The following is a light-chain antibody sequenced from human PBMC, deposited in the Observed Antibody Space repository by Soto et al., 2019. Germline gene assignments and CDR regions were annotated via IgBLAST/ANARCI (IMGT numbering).Light chain of an antibody. Sequence: EIVMTQSPATLSVSPGERAALSCRASHSVSSNFAWYQQKPGQAPRLLIYGASSRATGTPARFSGSGSGTEFTLTISSLHSEDFAVYYCQQYNNWPYTFGLGTKLEIK. V-gene: IGKV3-15*01. J-gene: IGKJ2*01. CDR3: QQYNNWPYT. CDR1: HSVSSN. CDR2: GAS.